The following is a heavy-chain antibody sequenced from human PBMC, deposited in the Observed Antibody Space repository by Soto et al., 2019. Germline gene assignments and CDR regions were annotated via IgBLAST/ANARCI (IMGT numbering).Heavy chain of an antibody. D-gene: IGHD6-19*01. Sequence: ASVKVSCKASGYTFTSYCISWVRQAPGQGLEWMGWISAYNGNTNYAQKLQGRVTMTTDTSTSTAYMELRSLRSDDTAVYYCAREADGYSSGWDHYYFDYWGQGTLVTVSS. CDR1: GYTFTSYC. CDR2: ISAYNGNT. V-gene: IGHV1-18*04. J-gene: IGHJ4*02. CDR3: AREADGYSSGWDHYYFDY.